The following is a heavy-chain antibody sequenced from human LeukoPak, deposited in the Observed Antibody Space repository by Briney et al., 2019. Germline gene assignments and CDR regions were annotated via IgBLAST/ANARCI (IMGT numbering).Heavy chain of an antibody. J-gene: IGHJ6*02. V-gene: IGHV3-7*03. CDR1: GFVFSDYW. CDR2: IKQDGSEK. CDR3: AKELLGYYYYYGMDV. Sequence: GGSLRLSCAASGFVFSDYWLSWVRQAPGKGLEWVANIKQDGSEKYYVDSVKGRFTISRDNAKNSLYLQMNSLRAEDTAVYYCAKELLGYYYYYGMDVWGQGTTVTVSS. D-gene: IGHD2-15*01.